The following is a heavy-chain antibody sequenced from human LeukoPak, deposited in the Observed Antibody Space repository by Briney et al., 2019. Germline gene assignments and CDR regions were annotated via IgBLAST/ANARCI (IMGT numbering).Heavy chain of an antibody. CDR2: INRSGST. V-gene: IGHV4-34*01. Sequence: SETLSLTCTVSGGSISSYYWSWIRRPAGKGLEWIGEINRSGSTNYNPSLKSRVTISVDTSKNQFSLKLSSVTAADTAVYYCAAGGADIVVVPAAKGYYYYYGMDVWGQGTTVTVSS. J-gene: IGHJ6*02. CDR3: AAGGADIVVVPAAKGYYYYYGMDV. CDR1: GGSISSYY. D-gene: IGHD2-2*01.